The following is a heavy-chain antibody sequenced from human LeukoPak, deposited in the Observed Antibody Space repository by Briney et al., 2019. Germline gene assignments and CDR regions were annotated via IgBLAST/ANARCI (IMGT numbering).Heavy chain of an antibody. D-gene: IGHD3-10*01. CDR1: GFTFSTHG. Sequence: GGSVRLSCAASGFTFSTHGMNWVRQAPGKGLEWGSFIDTTTRYEYYADSVKGRFTISRDNAKNSLYLQMYSLRADDTAFYYCARGRSITILRGVAISDGFDIWGQGTMVTVSS. J-gene: IGHJ3*02. CDR2: IDTTTRYE. V-gene: IGHV3-21*01. CDR3: ARGRSITILRGVAISDGFDI.